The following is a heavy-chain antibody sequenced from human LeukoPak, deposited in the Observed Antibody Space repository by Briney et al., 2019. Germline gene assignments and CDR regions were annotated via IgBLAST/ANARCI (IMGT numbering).Heavy chain of an antibody. CDR1: GGSISSYY. Sequence: SETLSLTCTVSGGSISSYYWSWIRQSPGKGLEWIGYIYYSGSTNFNPSLKSRVTISVDTSKNQFSLKLSSVTAADTAVYYCARASSGWYNWFDPWGQGTLVTVSS. D-gene: IGHD6-19*01. CDR2: IYYSGST. CDR3: ARASSGWYNWFDP. J-gene: IGHJ5*02. V-gene: IGHV4-59*01.